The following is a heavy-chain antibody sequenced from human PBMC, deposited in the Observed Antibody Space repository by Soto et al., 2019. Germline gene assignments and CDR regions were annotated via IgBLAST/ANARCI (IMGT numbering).Heavy chain of an antibody. CDR1: GFTFSNAW. J-gene: IGHJ5*02. CDR3: TTEIYSTWIQPFNWFDP. D-gene: IGHD5-18*01. Sequence: PGGSLRLSCAASGFTFSNAWMSWVRQAPGKGLEWVGRIKSKTDGGTTDYAAPVKGRFTISRDDSKNTLYLQMNSLKTEDTAVYYCTTEIYSTWIQPFNWFDPWGQGTLVTVSS. CDR2: IKSKTDGGTT. V-gene: IGHV3-15*01.